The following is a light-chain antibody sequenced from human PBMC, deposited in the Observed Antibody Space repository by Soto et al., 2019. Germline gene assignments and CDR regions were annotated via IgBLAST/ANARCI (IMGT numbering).Light chain of an antibody. CDR2: SND. J-gene: IGLJ1*01. V-gene: IGLV1-44*01. Sequence: QSVLTQPPSASGTPGQRVTISCFGSSSNIGSNTVNWYQQLPGTAPKLLIYSNDQRPSGVPDRFSGSKSGTSASLAISGLQSDDDADYYCAAWDDSLNGLFVFGTGTKLT. CDR3: AAWDDSLNGLFV. CDR1: SSNIGSNT.